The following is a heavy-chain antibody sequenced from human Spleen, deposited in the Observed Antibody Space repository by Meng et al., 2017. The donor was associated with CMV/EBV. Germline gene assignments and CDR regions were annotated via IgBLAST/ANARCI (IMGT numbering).Heavy chain of an antibody. J-gene: IGHJ4*02. CDR1: GYHFSNYW. CDR2: IYPGDSDT. V-gene: IGHV5-51*01. Sequence: GESLKISCKGSGYHFSNYWIAWVRQMPGKGLEWMGIIYPGDSDTRYSPSFQGQVTFSADKSISTAYLQWNRLKASDTAMYYCARRLGLGGYYFEYWGQGTLVTVSS. D-gene: IGHD3-16*01. CDR3: ARRLGLGGYYFEY.